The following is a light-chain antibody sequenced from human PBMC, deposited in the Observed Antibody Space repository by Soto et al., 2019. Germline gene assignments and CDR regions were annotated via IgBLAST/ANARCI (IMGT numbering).Light chain of an antibody. CDR1: SSDIARNT. Sequence: QSVLTQPPSASGTPGQTVTISGSGSSSDIARNTVNWYQQLPGKAPKLLIYSNNQRPSGVSDRFSGSKSGASASLAISGLQSEDEADYYCAAWADSLKGPVFGGGTKLTVL. CDR3: AAWADSLKGPV. CDR2: SNN. V-gene: IGLV1-44*01. J-gene: IGLJ2*01.